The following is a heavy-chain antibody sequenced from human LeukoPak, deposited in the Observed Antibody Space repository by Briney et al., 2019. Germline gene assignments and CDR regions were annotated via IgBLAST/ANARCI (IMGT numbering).Heavy chain of an antibody. J-gene: IGHJ4*02. D-gene: IGHD1-26*01. CDR1: GDSVSSFY. CDR2: IYSKGTT. Sequence: PSETLSLTCAVSGDSVSSFYWSWVRQSAGKGLEWIGRIYSKGTTKYNLSLKSRVTISLDQSKNQFSLYLSSVTAADTAVYYCARLRYTGTSQYYFDSWGQGFLVTVSS. CDR3: ARLRYTGTSQYYFDS. V-gene: IGHV4-4*07.